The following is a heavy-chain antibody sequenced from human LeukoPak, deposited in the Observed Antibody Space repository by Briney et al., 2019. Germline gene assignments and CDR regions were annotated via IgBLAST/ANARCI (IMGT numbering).Heavy chain of an antibody. V-gene: IGHV4-61*01. Sequence: SETLSLTCTVSGGSVSSGSYYWGWIRQPPGKGLEWIGYIRYSGTTNYNPSLKSRVTISVDTSKNQFSLKVSSVTAADTAVYYCARVSWFPGTSYYYMDVWGKGTTVTISS. J-gene: IGHJ6*03. CDR1: GGSVSSGSYY. CDR3: ARVSWFPGTSYYYMDV. D-gene: IGHD1-1*01. CDR2: IRYSGTT.